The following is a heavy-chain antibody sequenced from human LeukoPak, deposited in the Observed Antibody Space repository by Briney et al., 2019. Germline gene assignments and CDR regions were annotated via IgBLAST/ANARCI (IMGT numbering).Heavy chain of an antibody. Sequence: SETLSLTCTVSDGSISSSSYYWGWIRQPPGKGLEWIGSIYYSGSTFYNPSLKSRVTITLDTSKNQFSLKVDSVPAADTALYYCARASNRVAGFDYWGQGTLVTVSS. CDR3: ARASNRVAGFDY. CDR2: IYYSGST. D-gene: IGHD6-19*01. V-gene: IGHV4-39*07. J-gene: IGHJ4*02. CDR1: DGSISSSSYY.